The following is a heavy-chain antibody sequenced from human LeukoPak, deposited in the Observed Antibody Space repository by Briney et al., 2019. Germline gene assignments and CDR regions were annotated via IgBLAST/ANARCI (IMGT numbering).Heavy chain of an antibody. J-gene: IGHJ6*02. V-gene: IGHV4-31*03. Sequence: PSQTLSLTCTVSGGSIRSGGYYWSWIRQHPGKGLEWIGYIYYSGSTYYNPSLKSRVTISVDTSKNQFSLKLGSVTAADTAVYYCARDAEYYYGSGSYSSGIDVWGQGTTVTVSS. CDR3: ARDAEYYYGSGSYSSGIDV. CDR2: IYYSGST. D-gene: IGHD3-10*01. CDR1: GGSIRSGGYY.